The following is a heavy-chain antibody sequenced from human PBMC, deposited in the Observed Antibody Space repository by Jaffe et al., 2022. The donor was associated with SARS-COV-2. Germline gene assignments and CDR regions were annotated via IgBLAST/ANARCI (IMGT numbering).Heavy chain of an antibody. D-gene: IGHD3-10*01. J-gene: IGHJ5*01. V-gene: IGHV3-7*03. CDR2: IKQDGSEK. CDR1: GFTFRTYW. Sequence: EVQLVESGGGLVQPGGSLRLSCVASGFTFRTYWMGWARQAPGRGPEWVANIKQDGSEKYYVDSVKGRFTISRDNTRNSLSLQMNTLRAEDTAVYYCVRTEDSSSLDSWGQGTLVTVSS. CDR3: VRTEDSSSLDS.